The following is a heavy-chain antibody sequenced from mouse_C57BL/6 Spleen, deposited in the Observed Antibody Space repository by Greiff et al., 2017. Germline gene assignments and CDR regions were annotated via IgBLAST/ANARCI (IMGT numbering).Heavy chain of an antibody. CDR1: GYTFTSYW. J-gene: IGHJ4*01. CDR2: IHPNSGST. CDR3: ARASPSYAMDY. D-gene: IGHD6-1*01. Sequence: QVQLQQPGAELVKPGASVKLSCKASGYTFTSYWMNWVKQRPGQGLEWIGMIHPNSGSTNYNEKFKSKATLTVDKSSSTAYMQLSSLTSEDSAVXYCARASPSYAMDYWGQGTSVTVSS. V-gene: IGHV1-64*01.